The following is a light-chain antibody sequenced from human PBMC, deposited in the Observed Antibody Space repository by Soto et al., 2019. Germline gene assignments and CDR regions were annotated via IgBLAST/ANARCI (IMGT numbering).Light chain of an antibody. V-gene: IGKV3D-15*01. CDR1: QSVSNN. Sequence: EIVLTQSPATLSVSPGERAALSCRASQSVSNNLAWYQQKPGQPPRLLIFGASTRATGIPARFSGSGSEAEFALTIRALQSEDFAVYYCQQYSVWPLTFGGGTKVEIK. J-gene: IGKJ4*01. CDR3: QQYSVWPLT. CDR2: GAS.